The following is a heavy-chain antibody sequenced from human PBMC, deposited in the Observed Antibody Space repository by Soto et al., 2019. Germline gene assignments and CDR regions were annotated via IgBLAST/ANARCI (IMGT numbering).Heavy chain of an antibody. CDR1: SGSISSSNW. V-gene: IGHV4-4*02. Sequence: QVQLQESGPGLVKPSGTLSLTCAVSSGSISSSNWWSWVRQPPGKGLEWIGEIYHSGSTNYNPSLNSRVTISVDKSKNQFSLKLSSVTAADTAVYYCARGVGEQLGYYYYYMDVWGKGTTVTVSS. CDR2: IYHSGST. J-gene: IGHJ6*03. CDR3: ARGVGEQLGYYYYYMDV. D-gene: IGHD6-6*01.